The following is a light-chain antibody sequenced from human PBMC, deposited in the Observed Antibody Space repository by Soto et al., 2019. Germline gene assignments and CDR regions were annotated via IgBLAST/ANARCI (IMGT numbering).Light chain of an antibody. J-gene: IGKJ5*01. V-gene: IGKV3-11*01. CDR1: QSVSTY. Sequence: EVVLTQSPATLSLSPGERATLSCRASQSVSTYLAWYQQKPGQAPRLLIFDASTRATGIPARFSGSGSGTDFTLPISSLEPEDFAVYFCQQRTTRFTFGQGTRLEIK. CDR2: DAS. CDR3: QQRTTRFT.